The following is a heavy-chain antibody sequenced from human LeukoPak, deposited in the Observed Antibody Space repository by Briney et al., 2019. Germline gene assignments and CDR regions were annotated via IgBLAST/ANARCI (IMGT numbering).Heavy chain of an antibody. V-gene: IGHV1-2*02. D-gene: IGHD6-13*01. CDR1: GYTFTDYY. J-gene: IGHJ5*02. CDR2: INPNSGGT. Sequence: ASVKVSCKASGYTFTDYYMHWVRQAPGQGLEWMGWINPNSGGTNYAQKFQGRVTMTRETSITTAYMELSSLRFDDTAIYYCARERGQIAAARLHHWGQGTLVTVSS. CDR3: ARERGQIAAARLHH.